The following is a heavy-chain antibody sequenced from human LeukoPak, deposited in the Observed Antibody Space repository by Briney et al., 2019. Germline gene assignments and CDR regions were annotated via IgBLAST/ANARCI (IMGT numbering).Heavy chain of an antibody. Sequence: SETLSLTCTVYGGSLNNYYWSWIRQPPGKALEWIGYIYYTGTTKYNPSVKSRATISLDTSKNQFSLKLTSVTAADTALFFCARGYDIDVWGQGTTVTVSS. CDR1: GGSLNNYY. V-gene: IGHV4-59*01. J-gene: IGHJ6*02. CDR3: ARGYDIDV. CDR2: IYYTGTT.